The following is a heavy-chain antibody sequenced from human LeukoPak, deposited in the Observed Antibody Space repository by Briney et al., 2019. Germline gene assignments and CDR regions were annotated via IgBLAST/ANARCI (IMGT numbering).Heavy chain of an antibody. CDR1: GGTFSSYA. CDR3: AGTIFGVVISYYGMDV. V-gene: IGHV1-69*13. J-gene: IGHJ6*02. CDR2: IIPIFGTA. Sequence: ASVKVSCKASGGTFSSYAISWMRQAPGQGLEWMGGIIPIFGTANYAQKFQGRVTITADESTSTAYMELSSLRSEDTAVYYCAGTIFGVVISYYGMDVWGQGTTVTVSS. D-gene: IGHD3-3*01.